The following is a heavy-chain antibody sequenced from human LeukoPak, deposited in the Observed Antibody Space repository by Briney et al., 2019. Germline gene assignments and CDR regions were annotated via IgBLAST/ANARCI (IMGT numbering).Heavy chain of an antibody. D-gene: IGHD1-26*01. Sequence: GGSLRLSCAASGFTFSTYWMHWVRQAPGKGLVWVSRINSDGTTTNYADSVKGRFTIARDNAQNTLFLLMNSLRAEDTAVYYCVRGVVGADYWGQGTLVTVSS. CDR2: INSDGTTT. J-gene: IGHJ4*02. V-gene: IGHV3-74*01. CDR3: VRGVVGADY. CDR1: GFTFSTYW.